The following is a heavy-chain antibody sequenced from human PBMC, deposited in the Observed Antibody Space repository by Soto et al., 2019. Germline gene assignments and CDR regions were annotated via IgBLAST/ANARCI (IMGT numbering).Heavy chain of an antibody. CDR2: INHSGST. CDR3: ASSWAAGTEWFDP. V-gene: IGHV4-34*01. Sequence: SETLSLTCAVYGGSFSGYYWSWIRQPPGKGLEWIGEINHSGSTNYNPSLKSRVTISVDTSKNQFSLKLSSVTAADTAVYYCASSWAAGTEWFDPWGQGNLVTVS. J-gene: IGHJ5*02. D-gene: IGHD6-13*01. CDR1: GGSFSGYY.